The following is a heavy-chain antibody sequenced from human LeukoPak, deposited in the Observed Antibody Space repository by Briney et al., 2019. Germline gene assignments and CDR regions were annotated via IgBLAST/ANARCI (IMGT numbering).Heavy chain of an antibody. Sequence: PSETLSLTCTVSGGSIKGNDYYWGWIRQPPGKGLEWIGSIYYSGSTYYNPSLKSRVTISVDTSKNQFSPKLSSVTAADTAVYYCARVGICSSTSCYALDYWGQGTLVTVSS. D-gene: IGHD2-2*01. V-gene: IGHV4-39*07. CDR3: ARVGICSSTSCYALDY. CDR1: GGSIKGNDYY. CDR2: IYYSGST. J-gene: IGHJ4*02.